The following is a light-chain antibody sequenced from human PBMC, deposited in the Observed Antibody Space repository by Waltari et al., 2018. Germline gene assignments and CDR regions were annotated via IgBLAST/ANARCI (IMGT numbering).Light chain of an antibody. CDR2: GTS. V-gene: IGKV3-20*01. CDR1: QSVGSNY. J-gene: IGKJ1*01. Sequence: EIVLTQSPGTLSLSPGERATLSCRASQSVGSNYLAWFQQKPGKAPRLLIYGTSSRSTGIPDRFSGGGSGTDFTLTISRLDPEDFAVYYCQQYGTSPWTFGQGTNVEIK. CDR3: QQYGTSPWT.